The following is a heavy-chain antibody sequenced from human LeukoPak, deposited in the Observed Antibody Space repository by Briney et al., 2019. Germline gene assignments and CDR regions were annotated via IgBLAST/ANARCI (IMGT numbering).Heavy chain of an antibody. CDR3: ARETLEMATIDY. V-gene: IGHV3-11*01. CDR1: GFTFSDYY. D-gene: IGHD5-24*01. CDR2: ISSSGSTI. Sequence: GGSLRLSCAASGFTFSDYYMSWIRQAPGKGLEWVSYISSSGSTIYYADSVKGRFTISRDSAKNSLYLQMNSLRAEDTAVYYCARETLEMATIDYWGQGTLVTVSS. J-gene: IGHJ4*02.